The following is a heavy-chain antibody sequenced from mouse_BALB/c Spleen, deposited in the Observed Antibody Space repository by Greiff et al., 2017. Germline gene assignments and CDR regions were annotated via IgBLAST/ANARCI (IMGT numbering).Heavy chain of an antibody. CDR2: ISYDGSN. V-gene: IGHV3-6*02. D-gene: IGHD1-2*01. Sequence: EVQRVESGPGLVKPSQSLSLTCSVTGYSITSGYYWNWIRQFPGNKLEWMGYISYDGSNNYNPSLKNRISITRDTSKNQFFLKLNSVTTEDTATYYCASWITTARGMDYWGQGTSVTVSS. J-gene: IGHJ4*01. CDR3: ASWITTARGMDY. CDR1: GYSITSGYY.